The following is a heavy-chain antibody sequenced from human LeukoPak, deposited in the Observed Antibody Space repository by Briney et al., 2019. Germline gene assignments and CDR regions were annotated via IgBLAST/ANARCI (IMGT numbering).Heavy chain of an antibody. CDR2: ISSSSRTI. J-gene: IGHJ5*02. Sequence: PGGSLRLSCAASGFTFSDYYMSWIRQAPGKGLEWVAYISSSSRTIYYAYSVKGRFTISRDNAKNFLYLQMNILRAEVTAVYYCARDRSGDDVFWSGYYTNYFDPWGQGTRVTVSS. CDR1: GFTFSDYY. V-gene: IGHV3-11*04. D-gene: IGHD3-3*01. CDR3: ARDRSGDDVFWSGYYTNYFDP.